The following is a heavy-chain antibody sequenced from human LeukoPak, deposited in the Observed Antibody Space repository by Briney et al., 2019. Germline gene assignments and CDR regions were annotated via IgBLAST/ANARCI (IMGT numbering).Heavy chain of an antibody. CDR3: ARAYYYDSSGYSSYFDY. CDR1: GGTFSSYA. J-gene: IGHJ4*02. V-gene: IGHV1-69*13. D-gene: IGHD3-22*01. CDR2: IIPIFGTA. Sequence: SVKVSCKASGGTFSSYAISWVRQAPGQGLEWMGGIIPIFGTANYAQKFQGRVTITADESTSTAYMELSSLRSEDTAVYYCARAYYYDSSGYSSYFDYWGQGTLVTVSS.